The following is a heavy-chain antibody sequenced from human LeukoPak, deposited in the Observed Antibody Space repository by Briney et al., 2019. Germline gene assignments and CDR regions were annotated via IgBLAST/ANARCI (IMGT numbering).Heavy chain of an antibody. Sequence: SQTLSLTCAISGDSVSSTSATWNWIRQSPSRGLEWLGTTYYRSKWYNEYVVSVKSRIIINPDTSKNQFSLQLNSVTPEDTAVYYCARYSSDRSEKYFDYWGQGTLVTVSS. D-gene: IGHD6-25*01. J-gene: IGHJ4*02. CDR2: TYYRSKWYN. CDR3: ARYSSDRSEKYFDY. V-gene: IGHV6-1*01. CDR1: GDSVSSTSAT.